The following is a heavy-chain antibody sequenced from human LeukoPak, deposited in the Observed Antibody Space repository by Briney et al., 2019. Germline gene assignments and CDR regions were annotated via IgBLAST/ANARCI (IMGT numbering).Heavy chain of an antibody. CDR3: AKARPEMATITHFDY. D-gene: IGHD5-24*01. V-gene: IGHV3-30*02. J-gene: IGHJ4*02. Sequence: GGSLRLSCAASGFTFSSYGMHWVRQAPGKGLEWVAFIRYDGSDKYYADSVKGRFTISRDNSKNTLYLQMNSLRAEDTAVYYCAKARPEMATITHFDYWGQGTLVTVSS. CDR2: IRYDGSDK. CDR1: GFTFSSYG.